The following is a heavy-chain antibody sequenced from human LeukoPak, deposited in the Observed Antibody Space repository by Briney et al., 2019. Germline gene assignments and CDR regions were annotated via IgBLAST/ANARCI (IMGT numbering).Heavy chain of an antibody. Sequence: GGSLRLSCAASGFTFSGCGMHWVRQAPGKGLEWVAFIWYDGRDKYYVDSVKGRFTISRDNSKNTLYLQMNSLRAEDTAMYYCAIDQHSYGSYFDYWGQGTLVTVSS. CDR3: AIDQHSYGSYFDY. V-gene: IGHV3-30*02. J-gene: IGHJ4*02. CDR2: IWYDGRDK. D-gene: IGHD5-18*01. CDR1: GFTFSGCG.